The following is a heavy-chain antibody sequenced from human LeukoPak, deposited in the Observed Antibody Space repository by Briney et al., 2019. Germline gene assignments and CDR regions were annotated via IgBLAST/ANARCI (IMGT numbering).Heavy chain of an antibody. Sequence: SETLSLTCAVSGYSISGGYYWGWTRQPPGKGLEWIGSIYHGGSTYYNPSLKSRVTISVDTSKNQFSLKLSSVTAADTAVYYCARLSEEGYYDFWSGYRRKFDYWGQGTLVTVSS. D-gene: IGHD3-3*01. CDR1: GYSISGGYY. CDR2: IYHGGST. J-gene: IGHJ4*02. CDR3: ARLSEEGYYDFWSGYRRKFDY. V-gene: IGHV4-38-2*01.